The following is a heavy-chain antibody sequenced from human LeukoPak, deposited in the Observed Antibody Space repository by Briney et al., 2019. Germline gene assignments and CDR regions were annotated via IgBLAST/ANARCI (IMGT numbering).Heavy chain of an antibody. J-gene: IGHJ4*02. CDR2: ISAYNGNT. Sequence: ASVKVSCKASGCTFTSYGISWVRQAPGQGLEWMGWISAYNGNTNYAQKLQGRVTMTTDTSTSTAYMELRSLRSDDTAVYYCARVYYDILTGYYADYWGQGTLVTVSS. CDR1: GCTFTSYG. CDR3: ARVYYDILTGYYADY. D-gene: IGHD3-9*01. V-gene: IGHV1-18*01.